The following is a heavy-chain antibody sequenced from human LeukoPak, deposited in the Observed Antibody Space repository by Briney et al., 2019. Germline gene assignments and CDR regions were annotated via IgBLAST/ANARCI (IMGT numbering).Heavy chain of an antibody. Sequence: ASVKVSCKASGGTFSSYAISWVRQAPGQGLEWMGGIIPILGIANYAQKFQGRVTITADKSTSTAYMELSSLRSEDTAVYYCARDANSSGSTDYWGQGTLATVSS. CDR2: IIPILGIA. CDR3: ARDANSSGSTDY. J-gene: IGHJ4*02. CDR1: GGTFSSYA. D-gene: IGHD1-26*01. V-gene: IGHV1-69*10.